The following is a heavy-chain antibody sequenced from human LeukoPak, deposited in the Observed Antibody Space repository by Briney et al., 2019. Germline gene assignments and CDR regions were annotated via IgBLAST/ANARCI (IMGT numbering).Heavy chain of an antibody. CDR2: LYRDGSS. CDR1: GLSVSSNY. CDR3: ARSFYDILIGYYQYFDY. D-gene: IGHD3-9*01. V-gene: IGHV3-66*01. J-gene: IGHJ4*02. Sequence: GGCLRLSCVASGLSVSSNYMSWVRQAPGKGLEWVSVLYRDGSSYYAECVKGRFTISRDNSKNTLYIQMNSLRAEDTAVYYCARSFYDILIGYYQYFDYWGQGTLVTVSS.